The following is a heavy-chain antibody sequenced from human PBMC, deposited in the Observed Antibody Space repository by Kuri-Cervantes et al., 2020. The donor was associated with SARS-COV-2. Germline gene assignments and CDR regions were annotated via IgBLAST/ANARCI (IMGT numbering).Heavy chain of an antibody. J-gene: IGHJ3*02. CDR3: ASTRWFGELLPAFDI. CDR1: GDSFSSYY. Sequence: SETLSLTCTLSGDSFSSYYWSWVRQPPGKGLEWIGYIYYSGSTNYNPSLKSRVTISVDTSKNQFSLKLSSVTAADTAVYYCASTRWFGELLPAFDIWGQGTMVTVSS. CDR2: IYYSGST. D-gene: IGHD3-10*01. V-gene: IGHV4-59*01.